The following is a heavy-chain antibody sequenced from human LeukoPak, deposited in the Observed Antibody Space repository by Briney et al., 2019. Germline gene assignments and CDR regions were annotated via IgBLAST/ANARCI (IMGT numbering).Heavy chain of an antibody. CDR1: GFTFSDYY. CDR2: ISSSSSYT. J-gene: IGHJ5*02. V-gene: IGHV3-11*06. D-gene: IGHD2-15*01. Sequence: GGSLRLSCAASGFTFSDYYMSWIRQAPGKGLEWASYISSSSSYTNYADSVKGRFTISRDNAKNSLYLQMNSLRAEDTAVYYCARAARSAPNWFDPWGQGTLVTVSS. CDR3: ARAARSAPNWFDP.